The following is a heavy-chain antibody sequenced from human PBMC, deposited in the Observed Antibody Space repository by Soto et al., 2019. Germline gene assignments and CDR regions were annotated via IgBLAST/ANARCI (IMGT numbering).Heavy chain of an antibody. Sequence: GGSLRLSCAASGFTFSSYAMHWVRQAPGKGLEWVAVISYDGSNKYYADSVKGRFTISRDNSKNTLYLQMNSLRAEDTAVYYCARDQNWTGDYWGQGTLVTVSS. V-gene: IGHV3-30-3*01. CDR3: ARDQNWTGDY. D-gene: IGHD1-1*01. CDR2: ISYDGSNK. J-gene: IGHJ4*02. CDR1: GFTFSSYA.